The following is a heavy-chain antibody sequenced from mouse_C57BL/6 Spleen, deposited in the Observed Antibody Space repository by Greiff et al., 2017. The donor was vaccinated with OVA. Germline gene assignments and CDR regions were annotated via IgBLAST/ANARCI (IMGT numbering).Heavy chain of an antibody. CDR1: GYTFTSYW. V-gene: IGHV1-74*01. CDR3: AITPTAQAPMDY. Sequence: QVQLQQPGAELVKPGASVKVSCKASGYTFTSYWMHWVKQRPGQGLEWIGRIHPSDSDTDYNQKFKGKATLTVDNSSSTAYMQLSSLTSEDSAVYYCAITPTAQAPMDYWGQGTSVTVSS. D-gene: IGHD3-2*02. CDR2: IHPSDSDT. J-gene: IGHJ4*01.